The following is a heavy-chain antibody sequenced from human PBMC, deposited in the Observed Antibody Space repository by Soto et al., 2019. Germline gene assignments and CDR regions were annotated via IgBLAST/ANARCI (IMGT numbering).Heavy chain of an antibody. D-gene: IGHD5-18*01. J-gene: IGHJ4*02. V-gene: IGHV3-30-3*01. CDR1: GFTFSSYA. Sequence: QVQLVESGGGVVQPGRSLRLSCAASGFTFSSYAMHWVRQAPGKGLEWVAVISYDGSNKYYADSVKGRFTISRDNSKNTLYLQMNSLRAEDTAVYYCARATAFRYGYFDYWGQGTLVTVSS. CDR2: ISYDGSNK. CDR3: ARATAFRYGYFDY.